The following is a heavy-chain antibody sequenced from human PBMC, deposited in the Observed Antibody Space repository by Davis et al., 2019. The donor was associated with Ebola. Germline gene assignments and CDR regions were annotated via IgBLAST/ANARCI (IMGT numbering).Heavy chain of an antibody. CDR1: GYSFTSYW. Sequence: KVSCKGSGYSFTSYWIGWVRQMPGKGLEWMGIIYPGDSDTRYSPSFQGQVTISADKSISTAYLQWRSLKASDTAMYYCARPSLSGSYIPYYFDYWGQGTLVTVSS. J-gene: IGHJ4*02. D-gene: IGHD1-26*01. V-gene: IGHV5-51*01. CDR2: IYPGDSDT. CDR3: ARPSLSGSYIPYYFDY.